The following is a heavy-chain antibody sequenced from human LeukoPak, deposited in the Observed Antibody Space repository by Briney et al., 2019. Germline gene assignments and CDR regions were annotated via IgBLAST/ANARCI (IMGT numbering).Heavy chain of an antibody. Sequence: SETLSLTCTVSGGSVSSGRYYWSWIRQPPGKGLEWIGYIYYSGSTNYTPSLKSRVTISVDTSKNQFSLKLSSVTAADTAVYYCARAARPYCSSTSCYYYYGMDVWGQGTTVTVSS. D-gene: IGHD2-2*01. J-gene: IGHJ6*02. CDR1: GGSVSSGRYY. CDR3: ARAARPYCSSTSCYYYYGMDV. CDR2: IYYSGST. V-gene: IGHV4-61*01.